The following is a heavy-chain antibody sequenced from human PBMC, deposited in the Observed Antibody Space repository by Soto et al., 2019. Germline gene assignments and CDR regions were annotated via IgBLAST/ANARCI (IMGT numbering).Heavy chain of an antibody. J-gene: IGHJ4*02. CDR2: IKRKTDGGAT. CDR3: AIHPTLGLVYDFDH. CDR1: GFSVSNAW. V-gene: IGHV3-15*07. Sequence: GGSLRLSCAASGFSVSNAWMHWVRRAPGKGLEWVGRIKRKTDGGATDYAAFVKGRFTISRDDSENTLYLQMNSLEIEDTAVYYCAIHPTLGLVYDFDHWGQGTLVTGSS. D-gene: IGHD2-15*01.